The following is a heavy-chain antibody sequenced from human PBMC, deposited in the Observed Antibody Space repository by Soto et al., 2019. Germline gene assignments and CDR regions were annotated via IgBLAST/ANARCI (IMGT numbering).Heavy chain of an antibody. J-gene: IGHJ6*02. Sequence: SETLSLTCAVYGGSFSGYYWSWIRQPPGKGLEWIGEINHSGSTNYNPSLKSRVTISVDTSKNQFSLKLSSVTAADTAVYYCARGLLGSSSHRYYYYYGMDVWGQGTTVT. D-gene: IGHD6-6*01. V-gene: IGHV4-34*01. CDR3: ARGLLGSSSHRYYYYYGMDV. CDR1: GGSFSGYY. CDR2: INHSGST.